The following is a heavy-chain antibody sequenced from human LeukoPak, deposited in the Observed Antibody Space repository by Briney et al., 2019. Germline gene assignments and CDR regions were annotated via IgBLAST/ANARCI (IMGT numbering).Heavy chain of an antibody. D-gene: IGHD1-7*01. CDR2: ISSSSSYI. CDR3: TRLSGDNWNYGGNFDS. J-gene: IGHJ4*02. Sequence: GGSLRLSCAASGFTFRSYSMKWVRQAPGKGLEWVSSISSSSSYIYYADSLKGRFTISRDNAKNSLYLQMNSLKTEDTAVYYCTRLSGDNWNYGGNFDSWGQGTLVTVSS. CDR1: GFTFRSYS. V-gene: IGHV3-21*04.